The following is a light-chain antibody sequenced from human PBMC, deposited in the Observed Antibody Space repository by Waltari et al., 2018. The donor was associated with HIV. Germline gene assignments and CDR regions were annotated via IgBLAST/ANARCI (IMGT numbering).Light chain of an antibody. CDR3: KQCNNYPPL. J-gene: IGKJ4*01. CDR2: DAS. Sequence: AIQLTQSPPSLSASVGDSVTITCRASQGISSALACYQQRPGKPPNLLIYDASTWEGGVPSRLRGSGSGTDFTLTISSLQPEDSATYYCKQCNNYPPLFGGGTKVAI. V-gene: IGKV1-13*01. CDR1: QGISSA.